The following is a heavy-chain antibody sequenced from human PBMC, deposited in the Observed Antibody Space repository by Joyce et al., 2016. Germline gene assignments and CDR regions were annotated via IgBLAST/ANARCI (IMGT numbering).Heavy chain of an antibody. CDR1: VFNFGGYW. D-gene: IGHD5-12*01. J-gene: IGHJ4*02. V-gene: IGHV3-7*04. Sequence: EVQLVASGGGLAQPGESLSLSCAASVFNFGGYWMTWVRLAPGKGPEFVANIDQEGRQRNYVASVRGRFTISRDNAQESLYLQMNRLRVDDTAVYYCARDPGYSAFDLWGQGARVTVSS. CDR3: ARDPGYSAFDL. CDR2: IDQEGRQR.